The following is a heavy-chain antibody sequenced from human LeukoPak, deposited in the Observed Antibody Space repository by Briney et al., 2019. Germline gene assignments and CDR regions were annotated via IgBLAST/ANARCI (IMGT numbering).Heavy chain of an antibody. J-gene: IGHJ3*02. D-gene: IGHD4-11*01. CDR2: INGDGRNI. V-gene: IGHV3-74*01. CDR3: ARDRDDYSVSDAFDI. Sequence: PGGSLRLSCVASGFTFSSYWMHWVRQDPRKGLVWVSRINGDGRNINYADSVRGRFTISRDNAKNTLFLQMNTLRVEDTAVYYCARDRDDYSVSDAFDIWGQGTMVTVSS. CDR1: GFTFSSYW.